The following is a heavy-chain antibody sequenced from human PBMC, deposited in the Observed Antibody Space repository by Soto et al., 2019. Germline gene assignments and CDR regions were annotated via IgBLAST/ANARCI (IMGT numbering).Heavy chain of an antibody. D-gene: IGHD4-4*01. CDR1: GYTFTSCG. J-gene: IGHJ6*04. V-gene: IGHV1-18*01. CDR3: ARDFPMTTVTTGDYYYYGMDV. CDR2: ISAYNGNT. Sequence: ASVKVSCKASGYTFTSCGISWVRQAPGQGLEWMGWISAYNGNTNYAQKLQGRVTMTTDTSTSTAYMELRSLRSDDKAVYYCARDFPMTTVTTGDYYYYGMDVWGKGTTVTVPQ.